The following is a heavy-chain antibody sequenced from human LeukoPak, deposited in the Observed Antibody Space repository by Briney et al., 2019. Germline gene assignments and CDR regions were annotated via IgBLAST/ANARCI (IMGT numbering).Heavy chain of an antibody. D-gene: IGHD6-13*01. CDR1: GFTFSSYH. J-gene: IGHJ4*02. V-gene: IGHV3-13*01. Sequence: GGSLRLSCAASGFTFSSYHMHWVRQATGKGLEWVSGIGTAGDTYYPGSVKGRFTISRDNSKNTLYLQMNSLRAEDTAVYYCATPPLGYSSHDSFDYWGQGTLVTVSS. CDR3: ATPPLGYSSHDSFDY. CDR2: IGTAGDT.